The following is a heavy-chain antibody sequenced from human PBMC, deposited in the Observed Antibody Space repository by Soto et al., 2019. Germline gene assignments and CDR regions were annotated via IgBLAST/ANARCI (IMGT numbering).Heavy chain of an antibody. CDR3: AKKYYDSSGRIKYYYGMDV. V-gene: IGHV3-23*01. J-gene: IGHJ6*02. CDR2: ISGSGGST. D-gene: IGHD3-22*01. Sequence: GSLRLSCAASGFNFSSYAMSWVRQAPGKGLEWVSAISGSGGSTYYADSVKGRFTIPRDNSKNTLYLQMNSLRAEDTAVYYCAKKYYDSSGRIKYYYGMDVWGQGTTVTVSS. CDR1: GFNFSSYA.